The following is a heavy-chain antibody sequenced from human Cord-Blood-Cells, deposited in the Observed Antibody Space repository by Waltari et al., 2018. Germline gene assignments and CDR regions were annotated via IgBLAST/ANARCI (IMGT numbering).Heavy chain of an antibody. Sequence: EVQLVESGGGLVKPGGSLRLSCAASGFTFRSYSMNWVRQAPGKGLEWVSYISSSSSYIYYADSVKGRFTISRDNAKNSLYLQMNSLRAEDTAVYYCARVADYDFDYWGQGTLVTVSS. CDR1: GFTFRSYS. D-gene: IGHD3-3*01. CDR3: ARVADYDFDY. CDR2: ISSSSSYI. V-gene: IGHV3-21*01. J-gene: IGHJ4*02.